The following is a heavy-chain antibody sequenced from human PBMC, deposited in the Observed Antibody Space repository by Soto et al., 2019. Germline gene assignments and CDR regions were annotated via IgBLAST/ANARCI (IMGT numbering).Heavy chain of an antibody. CDR3: ARLPARLTYYDFWSGYHNWFDP. CDR2: IYYSGST. V-gene: IGHV4-39*01. J-gene: IGHJ5*02. D-gene: IGHD3-3*01. CDR1: GGSISSSSYY. Sequence: SETLSLTCTVSGGSISSSSYYWGWIRQPPGKGLEWIGSIYYSGSTYYNPSLKSRVTISVDTSKNQFSLKLSSVTAADTAVYYCARLPARLTYYDFWSGYHNWFDPWGQGTLVTVSS.